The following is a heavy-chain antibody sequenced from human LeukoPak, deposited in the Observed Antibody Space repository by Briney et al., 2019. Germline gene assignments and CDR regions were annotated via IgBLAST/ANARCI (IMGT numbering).Heavy chain of an antibody. D-gene: IGHD6-19*01. Sequence: PSETLSLTCTVSGGSISSGDYYWSWIRQPAGKRLEWIGRVYTSGSTNYNPSLKSRVTISVDTSKNQFSLKLSSVTAADTAVYYCAREEYSSGWYRGYYFDYWGQGTLVTVSS. V-gene: IGHV4-61*02. CDR3: AREEYSSGWYRGYYFDY. CDR1: GGSISSGDYY. J-gene: IGHJ4*02. CDR2: VYTSGST.